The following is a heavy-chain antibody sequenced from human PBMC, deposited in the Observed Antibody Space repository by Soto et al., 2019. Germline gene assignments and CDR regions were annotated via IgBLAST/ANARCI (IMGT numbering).Heavy chain of an antibody. V-gene: IGHV1-18*04. CDR1: GYDFSSYG. D-gene: IGHD5-18*01. J-gene: IGHJ4*02. Sequence: QVQLVQSGAEVKKPGASVKVSCKASGYDFSSYGISWLRQAPGQGLEWMGWISASNGNRDYAQQFQGRVTMTSDTYRTTAYMELRSLRSDDTAVYYCVRDPQRNDYWGQGTLVNVSS. CDR3: VRDPQRNDY. CDR2: ISASNGNR.